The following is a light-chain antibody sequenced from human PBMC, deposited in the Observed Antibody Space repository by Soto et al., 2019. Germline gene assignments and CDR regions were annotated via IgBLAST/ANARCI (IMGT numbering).Light chain of an antibody. V-gene: IGKV1-12*01. CDR3: QQANSLPFT. CDR2: AAS. J-gene: IGKJ3*01. CDR1: QGISRS. Sequence: DIQMTLSPSSVSAFVGARVIITFRASQGISRSLAWYQQKSGEAPKLLIYAASNLQSGVPSRFSGSGSGTDFTLTITRLQPEDFATYYCQQANSLPFTFGPGTKVDIK.